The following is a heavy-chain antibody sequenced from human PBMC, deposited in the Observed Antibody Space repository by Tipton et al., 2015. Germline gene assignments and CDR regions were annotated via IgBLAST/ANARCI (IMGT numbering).Heavy chain of an antibody. CDR2: IYYTGST. Sequence: TLSLTCTVSGGFISDYYWSWIRQPPGKGLEWIGNIYYTGSTNYNPSLQSRVTMSVDTSKKQFSLNVTSVTAADTAVYYCARDRGYSYGGPYYYAMDVWGQGTTVTVSS. D-gene: IGHD5-18*01. CDR1: GGFISDYY. J-gene: IGHJ6*02. CDR3: ARDRGYSYGGPYYYAMDV. V-gene: IGHV4-59*01.